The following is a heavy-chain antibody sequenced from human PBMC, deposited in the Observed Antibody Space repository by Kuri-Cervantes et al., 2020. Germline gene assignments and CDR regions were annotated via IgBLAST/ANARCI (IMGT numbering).Heavy chain of an antibody. Sequence: GESLKISCAASGFTFSSYGMHWVRQAPGKGLEWVSYISSSGSTIYYADSVKGRLIVSRDNAKNTLYLQINSLGAEDTAVYYCAREYSYGFNLGYWGQGTLVTVSS. CDR3: AREYSYGFNLGY. CDR1: GFTFSSYG. CDR2: ISSSGSTI. D-gene: IGHD5-18*01. J-gene: IGHJ4*02. V-gene: IGHV3-48*04.